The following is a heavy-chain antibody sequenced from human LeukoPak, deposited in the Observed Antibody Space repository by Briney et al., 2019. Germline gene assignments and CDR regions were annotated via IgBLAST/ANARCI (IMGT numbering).Heavy chain of an antibody. V-gene: IGHV4-39*07. Sequence: SETLSLTCSVSGGSITSSSYYWGWIRQPPEKGLEWIGSVYYTGGTNYNPSLKSRVTISVDTSKNQFSLKLSSVTAADTAVYYCARDQALAAAALDHYYYYGMDVWGQGTTVTVSS. CDR2: VYYTGGT. J-gene: IGHJ6*02. CDR3: ARDQALAAAALDHYYYYGMDV. D-gene: IGHD6-13*01. CDR1: GGSITSSSYY.